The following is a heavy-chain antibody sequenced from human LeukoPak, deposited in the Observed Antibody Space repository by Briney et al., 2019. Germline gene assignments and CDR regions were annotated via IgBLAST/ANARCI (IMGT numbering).Heavy chain of an antibody. V-gene: IGHV2-5*01. Sequence: SGPTLVKPTQTLTLTCTFTGFSLSTTGVAVGWIRQPPGKALGWLALIYWNDDKRYSPSLKSRLTITKDASRNQVVLTLTNMDPVDTATYYCALSSGWYPFVWGQGTLVTVSS. CDR2: IYWNDDK. CDR1: GFSLSTTGVA. D-gene: IGHD6-19*01. J-gene: IGHJ4*02. CDR3: ALSSGWYPFV.